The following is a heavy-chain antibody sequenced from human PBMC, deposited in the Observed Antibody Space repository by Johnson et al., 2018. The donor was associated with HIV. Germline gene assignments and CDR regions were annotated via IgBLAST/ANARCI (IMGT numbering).Heavy chain of an antibody. Sequence: VQLVESGGGVVQPGRSLRLSCAASGFTFSSYGMHWVRQAPGRGLEWVSYISSSGSTIYYADSVKGRFTISRDNAKNSLYLQMNSLRAEDTALYYCARVPSFLGRGLDAFDIWGQGTMVTVCS. CDR2: ISSSGSTI. J-gene: IGHJ3*02. V-gene: IGHV3-48*04. CDR3: ARVPSFLGRGLDAFDI. D-gene: IGHD2/OR15-2a*01. CDR1: GFTFSSYG.